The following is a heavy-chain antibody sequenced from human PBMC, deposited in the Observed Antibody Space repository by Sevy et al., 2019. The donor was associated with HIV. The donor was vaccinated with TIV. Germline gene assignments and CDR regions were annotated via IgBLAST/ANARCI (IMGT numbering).Heavy chain of an antibody. V-gene: IGHV3-23*01. Sequence: GGSLRLSCVASGFRFSAFGMAWVRQAAGEGLEWVSGINGGGGSTYYRYCVKGRFTVSRDNSKNTVYLQMNSLRADVTAVYYCAKAPYFDFWSHNYNIWFDPWGQGTLVTVSS. CDR3: AKAPYFDFWSHNYNIWFDP. CDR1: GFRFSAFG. J-gene: IGHJ5*02. D-gene: IGHD3-3*01. CDR2: INGGGGST.